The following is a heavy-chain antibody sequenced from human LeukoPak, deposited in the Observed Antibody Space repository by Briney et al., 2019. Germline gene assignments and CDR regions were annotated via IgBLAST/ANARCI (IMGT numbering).Heavy chain of an antibody. V-gene: IGHV1-2*02. CDR2: INTKSGRT. J-gene: IGHJ5*02. CDR1: GYSFTDYY. Sequence: ASVKVSCKTSGYSFTDYYIHWVRQAPGQGLEWMGWINTKSGRTSSAREFQGRVTMTRDPSITTVYMDMAWLTSDDTAIYFCARADFIDAGPYLIGPWGQGTLVTVSS. D-gene: IGHD3-3*01. CDR3: ARADFIDAGPYLIGP.